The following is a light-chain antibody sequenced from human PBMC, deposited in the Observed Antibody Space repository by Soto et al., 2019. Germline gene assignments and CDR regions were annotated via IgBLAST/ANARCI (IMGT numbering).Light chain of an antibody. CDR2: SVS. J-gene: IGKJ2*01. CDR1: QNISTY. CDR3: QQSYSTPIYT. V-gene: IGKV1-39*01. Sequence: DIEMTQSPSSLSAFVGDRVTITCRASQNISTYLNWYQQRPGKAPKLLIYSVSTLQSGVPSRFRASGSETDFALTINSVQPEDFASYFCQQSYSTPIYTFGRGTHPQIK.